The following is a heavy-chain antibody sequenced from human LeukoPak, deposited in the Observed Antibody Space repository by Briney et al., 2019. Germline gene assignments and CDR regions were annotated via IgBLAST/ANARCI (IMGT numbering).Heavy chain of an antibody. V-gene: IGHV4-59*11. CDR3: ARDLVTVTKGFDI. CDR2: ISYIGST. Sequence: PSETLSLTCAVSADSFSGHYWTWIRQPPGKGLEWIGYISYIGSTNYNLSLKSRVTISIDTSKNQFSLKLSSVTAADTAVYYCARDLVTVTKGFDIWGQGTMVSVSS. D-gene: IGHD4-17*01. CDR1: ADSFSGHY. J-gene: IGHJ3*02.